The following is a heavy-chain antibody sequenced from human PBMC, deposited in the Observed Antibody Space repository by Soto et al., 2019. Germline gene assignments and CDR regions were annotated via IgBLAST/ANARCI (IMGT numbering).Heavy chain of an antibody. V-gene: IGHV4-34*01. Sequence: QVQLQQWGAGLLKPSETLSLTCAVYGGSFSGYYWSWIRQPPGKGLEWIGEINHSGSTNYNPSLKRRVSISVDTSKNQFSLKLSSVTAADTAVYYCARLQSDDAFDIWGQGTMVTVSS. D-gene: IGHD4-4*01. CDR3: ARLQSDDAFDI. CDR1: GGSFSGYY. CDR2: INHSGST. J-gene: IGHJ3*02.